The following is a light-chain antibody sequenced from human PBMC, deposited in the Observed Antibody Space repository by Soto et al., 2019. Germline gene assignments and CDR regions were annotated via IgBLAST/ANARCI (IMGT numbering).Light chain of an antibody. Sequence: DIQMTQSPSTLSASVGDRVTITCRASQSISSWLAWYQQKPGTAPKLLIYKASTLQSGVPSRFSGSGSGTDFTLTISMLQPDDSATYYCQQYNDNWTFGQGTKVEIK. V-gene: IGKV1-5*03. J-gene: IGKJ1*01. CDR2: KAS. CDR3: QQYNDNWT. CDR1: QSISSW.